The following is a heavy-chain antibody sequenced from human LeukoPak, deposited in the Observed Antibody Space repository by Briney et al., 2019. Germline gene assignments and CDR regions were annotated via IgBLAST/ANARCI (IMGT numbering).Heavy chain of an antibody. D-gene: IGHD6-13*01. CDR3: ARAYPPLRTAAAGDQ. V-gene: IGHV3-21*01. J-gene: IGHJ4*02. CDR1: GFTFSDCD. CDR2: ISYRSSPI. Sequence: GALRLSCTASGFTFSDCDMSWVRQAPGKGLEWVSSISYRSSPIYYADSVKGRFTISRDNAKNSLYLQMDSLRAGDTAVYYCARAYPPLRTAAAGDQWGQGTLVTVSS.